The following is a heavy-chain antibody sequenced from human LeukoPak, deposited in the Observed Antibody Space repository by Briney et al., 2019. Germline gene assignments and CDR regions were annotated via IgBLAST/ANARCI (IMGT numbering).Heavy chain of an antibody. CDR3: AKTRPLDSSSWSHGDY. D-gene: IGHD6-13*01. J-gene: IGHJ4*02. CDR2: ISYDGSNK. Sequence: TGGSLRLSCAASGFTFSSYAMHWVRQAPGKGLEWVAVISYDGSNKYYGDSVKGRFTISRDNSKNTLYLQMNSLRAEDTAVYYCAKTRPLDSSSWSHGDYWGQGTLVTVSS. CDR1: GFTFSSYA. V-gene: IGHV3-30*04.